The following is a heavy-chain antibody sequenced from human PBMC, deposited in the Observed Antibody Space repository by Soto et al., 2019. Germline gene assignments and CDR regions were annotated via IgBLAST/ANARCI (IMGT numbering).Heavy chain of an antibody. J-gene: IGHJ6*03. CDR2: IYYSGST. D-gene: IGHD4-4*01. Sequence: QVQLQESGPGLVKPSETLSLTCTVSGGSISSYYWSWIRQPPGKGLEWIGYIYYSGSTNYNPSLKSRVTISVDTSKNQFSLKLSSVTAADTAVYYCARVKDDYRYYYYMDVWGKGTTVTVSS. CDR1: GGSISSYY. V-gene: IGHV4-59*01. CDR3: ARVKDDYRYYYYMDV.